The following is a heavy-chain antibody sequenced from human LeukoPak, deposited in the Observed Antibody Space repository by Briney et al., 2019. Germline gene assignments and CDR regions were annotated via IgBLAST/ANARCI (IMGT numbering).Heavy chain of an antibody. CDR3: ARSYYYGSGSPHFDY. CDR1: GFSLDTHGMC. V-gene: IGHV2-70*11. D-gene: IGHD3-10*01. J-gene: IGHJ4*02. Sequence: GSGPTLVNPTQTLTLTCSFSGFSLDTHGMCVSWARQPPGKALEWLARIDWDDDTYYSTSLRTRLTISKDTSKNQVVLTMTKMDTVDTATYYCARSYYYGSGSPHFDYWGQGTLVTVSS. CDR2: IDWDDDT.